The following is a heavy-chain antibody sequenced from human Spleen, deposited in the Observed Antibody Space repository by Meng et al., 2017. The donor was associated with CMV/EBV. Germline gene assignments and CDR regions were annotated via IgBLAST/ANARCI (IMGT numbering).Heavy chain of an antibody. CDR1: GYTFTNYG. Sequence: SCKASGYTFTNYGISWVRQAPGQGLEWMGWISGYNGNTNYAQKLQGRVTMTTDTSTSTAYMELRSLRSDDTAVYYCARDPSQGNWFDPWGQGTLVTVSS. V-gene: IGHV1-18*01. J-gene: IGHJ5*02. CDR3: ARDPSQGNWFDP. CDR2: ISGYNGNT.